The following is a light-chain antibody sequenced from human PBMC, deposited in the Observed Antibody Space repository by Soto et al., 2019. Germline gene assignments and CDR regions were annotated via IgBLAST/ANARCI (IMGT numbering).Light chain of an antibody. Sequence: QSVLSQPPSASGTPGQRVTISCSGSSSNIGSNTVNWYQQLPGTAPKLLIYSNNQRPSGLPDRFFGSKSGTSASLAISRLQSEDDADYYCAAWDDSLKGYVFGTGTKLTVL. CDR2: SNN. V-gene: IGLV1-44*01. CDR3: AAWDDSLKGYV. CDR1: SSNIGSNT. J-gene: IGLJ1*01.